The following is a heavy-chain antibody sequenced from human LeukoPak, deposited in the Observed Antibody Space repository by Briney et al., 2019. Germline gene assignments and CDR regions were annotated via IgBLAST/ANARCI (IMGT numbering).Heavy chain of an antibody. Sequence: PGGSLRLSCAASGFTFNNAWMNWVRQAPGKGLEWVGHIKSKPDGGTTDYAAPVKGRFTISRDDSKNTLYLQMNSLKTEDTAVYYCTAHTWYNWSDGLDYWGQGTLVTVSS. D-gene: IGHD1-1*01. CDR1: GFTFNNAW. CDR3: TAHTWYNWSDGLDY. CDR2: IKSKPDGGTT. J-gene: IGHJ4*02. V-gene: IGHV3-15*01.